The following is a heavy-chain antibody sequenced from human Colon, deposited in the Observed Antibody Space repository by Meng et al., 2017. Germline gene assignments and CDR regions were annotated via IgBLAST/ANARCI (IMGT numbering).Heavy chain of an antibody. D-gene: IGHD3-16*01. J-gene: IGHJ4*02. CDR1: GFTFTNYG. V-gene: IGHV3-33*01. Sequence: GESLKISCAASGFTFTNYGIHWVRQAPGKGLEWVAVIWYDGIRKYYADSVKGRFTISRDNSKNTVFLQMNSLRAEDTAVFYCARDDDVLGKYSQLHYLGQGTLVTVSS. CDR2: IWYDGIRK. CDR3: ARDDDVLGKYSQLHY.